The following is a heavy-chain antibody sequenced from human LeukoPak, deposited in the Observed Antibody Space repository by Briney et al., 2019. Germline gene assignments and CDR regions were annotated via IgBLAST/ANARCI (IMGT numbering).Heavy chain of an antibody. Sequence: SVKVSCKASGGTFSSYAISWVRQAPGQGLEWMGRIIPILGIANYAQKFQGRVTITADKSTSTAYMELSSLRSEDTAVYYCARDRLTTPATPRENNWFDPWGQGTLVTVSS. CDR3: ARDRLTTPATPRENNWFDP. D-gene: IGHD5-12*01. V-gene: IGHV1-69*04. CDR1: GGTFSSYA. J-gene: IGHJ5*02. CDR2: IIPILGIA.